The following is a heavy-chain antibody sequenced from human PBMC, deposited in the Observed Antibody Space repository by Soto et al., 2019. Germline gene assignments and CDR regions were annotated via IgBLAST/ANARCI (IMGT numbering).Heavy chain of an antibody. V-gene: IGHV3-49*03. CDR2: IRRKAYGGTT. CDR3: TGSSGWYFSTDTFDY. J-gene: IGHJ4*02. CDR1: GFTFVDYA. Sequence: EVQLVESGGGLVQPGRSLRLSGTGSGFTFVDYAMSWFRQAPGKGLEWVGFIRRKAYGGTTEYAASVKGRFTISRDASDSIAYLQMNSLKTEDTAVYYCTGSSGWYFSTDTFDYWGQGTLVTVSS. D-gene: IGHD6-19*01.